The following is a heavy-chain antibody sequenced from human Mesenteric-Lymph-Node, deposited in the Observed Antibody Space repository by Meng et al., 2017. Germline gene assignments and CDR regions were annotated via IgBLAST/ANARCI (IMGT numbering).Heavy chain of an antibody. J-gene: IGHJ4*02. CDR1: GGSLRGAY. CDR2: IIHGGSP. D-gene: IGHD2-8*02. CDR3: ARRPTGIDY. V-gene: IGHV4-34*12. Sequence: VKLTQWGARLLTPSETLALTCAVNGGSLRGAYWNWIRQPPGKGLEWIGEIIHGGSPSYNPSLKSRVTISIDTSKNQLSLMLSSVTAADTAVYYCARRPTGIDYWGQGTLVTVSS.